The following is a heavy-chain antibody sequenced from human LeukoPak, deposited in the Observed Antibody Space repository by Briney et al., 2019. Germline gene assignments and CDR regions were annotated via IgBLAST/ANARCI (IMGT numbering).Heavy chain of an antibody. J-gene: IGHJ4*02. CDR1: GGSFSGYY. V-gene: IGHV4-34*01. Sequence: SETLSLTCAVYGGSFSGYYWSWIRQPPGKGLEWIGEINHSGSINYNPSLKSRVTISVDTSKNQFSLKLSSVTAADTAVYYCARLQMATIPPLVDYWGQGTLVTVSS. D-gene: IGHD5-12*01. CDR3: ARLQMATIPPLVDY. CDR2: INHSGSI.